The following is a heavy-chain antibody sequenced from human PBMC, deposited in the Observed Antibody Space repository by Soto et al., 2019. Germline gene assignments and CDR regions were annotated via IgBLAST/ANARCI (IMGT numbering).Heavy chain of an antibody. J-gene: IGHJ4*02. V-gene: IGHV1-2*04. D-gene: IGHD3-3*01. Sequence: ASVKVSCKASGYTFTGYYMHWVRQAPGQGLEWMGWINPNSGGTNYAQKFQGWVTMTRDTSISTAYMELSSLRSEDTAVYYCARVLGLRSLGYWGQGTLVTVSS. CDR2: INPNSGGT. CDR1: GYTFTGYY. CDR3: ARVLGLRSLGY.